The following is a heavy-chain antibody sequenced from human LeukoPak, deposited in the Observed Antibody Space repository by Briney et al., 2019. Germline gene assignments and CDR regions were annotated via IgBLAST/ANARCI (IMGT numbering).Heavy chain of an antibody. D-gene: IGHD5-18*01. J-gene: IGHJ4*02. Sequence: GGSLRLSCTASGFTFGDFSMNWLRQAPGKGLEWVGFIRSNSYGGTTEYAASVRGRFAISRDDSTSVAHLQMNSLKSEDTAVYYCGRGGHVGYSYGYHFDYWGQGALVTVSS. CDR2: IRSNSYGGTT. V-gene: IGHV3-49*03. CDR1: GFTFGDFS. CDR3: GRGGHVGYSYGYHFDY.